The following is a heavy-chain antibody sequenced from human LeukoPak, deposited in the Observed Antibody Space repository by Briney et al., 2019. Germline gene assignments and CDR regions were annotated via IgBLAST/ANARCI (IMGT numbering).Heavy chain of an antibody. J-gene: IGHJ4*02. CDR1: GFAFSSYA. CDR3: AKSPCAITAMVPLDY. D-gene: IGHD5-18*01. Sequence: GGSLRLSCAASGFAFSSYAMSWVRQAPGKGLEWVSAISCSGGSTYYADSVKGRFTISRDNSKNTLYLQMNSLRAEDTAVYYCAKSPCAITAMVPLDYWGKGTVVSVS. V-gene: IGHV3-23*01. CDR2: ISCSGGST.